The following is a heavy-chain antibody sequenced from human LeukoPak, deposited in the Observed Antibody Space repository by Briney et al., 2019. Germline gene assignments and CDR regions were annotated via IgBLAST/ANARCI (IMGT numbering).Heavy chain of an antibody. CDR1: GYTFTSYD. CDR3: ARGLRITMIVGVNYYFDY. D-gene: IGHD3-22*01. J-gene: IGHJ4*02. CDR2: MNPNSGNT. Sequence: GASVKVSCKASGYTFTSYDINWVRQATGQGLEWMGWMNPNSGNTGYAQKFQGRVTITRNTSISTAYMELSSLRSEDTAVYYCARGLRITMIVGVNYYFDYWGQGTLVTVSS. V-gene: IGHV1-8*03.